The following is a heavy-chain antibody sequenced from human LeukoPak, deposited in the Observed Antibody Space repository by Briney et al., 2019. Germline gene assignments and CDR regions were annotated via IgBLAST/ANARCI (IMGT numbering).Heavy chain of an antibody. Sequence: GGSLRLSCAASVFTFSSYEMNWVRQAPGKGLEWVSYISSSGSTIYYADSVKGRFTISRDNAKNSLYLQMNSLRAEDTAVYYCARDKILAGMDVWGQGTTVTVSS. CDR1: VFTFSSYE. J-gene: IGHJ6*02. CDR2: ISSSGSTI. V-gene: IGHV3-48*03. D-gene: IGHD3-3*02. CDR3: ARDKILAGMDV.